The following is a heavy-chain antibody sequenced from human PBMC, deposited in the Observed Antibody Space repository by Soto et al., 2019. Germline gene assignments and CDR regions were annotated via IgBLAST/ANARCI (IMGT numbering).Heavy chain of an antibody. V-gene: IGHV6-1*01. CDR3: ARIYCSSTSCPGSDAFDI. CDR2: TYYRSKWYN. CDR1: GDSVSSNSAA. J-gene: IGHJ3*02. D-gene: IGHD2-2*01. Sequence: SQTLSLTCAISGDSVSSNSAAWNWIRQSPSRGLEWLGRTYYRSKWYNDYAVSVKSQITINPDTSKNQFSLQLNSVTPEDTAVYYCARIYCSSTSCPGSDAFDIWGQGTMVTVSS.